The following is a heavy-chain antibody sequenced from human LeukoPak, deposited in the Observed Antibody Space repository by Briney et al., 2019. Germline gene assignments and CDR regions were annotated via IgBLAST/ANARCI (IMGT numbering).Heavy chain of an antibody. Sequence: GGSLRLSCAASGFTFNNYAMSWVRQAPGKGLEWVSGISGGGGSTYYADSVKGRFTISRDNSKNTLYLQMNSLRAEDTAVYYCAKVGGSGSDGWFDPWGQGTLVTVSS. J-gene: IGHJ5*02. CDR1: GFTFNNYA. CDR3: AKVGGSGSDGWFDP. CDR2: ISGGGGST. D-gene: IGHD3-10*01. V-gene: IGHV3-23*01.